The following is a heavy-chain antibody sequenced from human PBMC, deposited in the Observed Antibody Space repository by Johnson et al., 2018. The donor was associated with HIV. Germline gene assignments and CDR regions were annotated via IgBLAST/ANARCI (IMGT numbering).Heavy chain of an antibody. CDR3: ARDSDSLYAFDI. J-gene: IGHJ3*02. CDR1: GFTFSSYA. V-gene: IGHV3-30*04. Sequence: QVQLVESGGGVVQPGRSLRLSCAASGFTFSSYAMHWVRQAPGKGLEWVAVIAYDGSNKYYADSVKGRFTISSDNSKNTLYLKMNSLRAEDTAVYYCARDSDSLYAFDIWGQGTMVTVSS. D-gene: IGHD3-22*01. CDR2: IAYDGSNK.